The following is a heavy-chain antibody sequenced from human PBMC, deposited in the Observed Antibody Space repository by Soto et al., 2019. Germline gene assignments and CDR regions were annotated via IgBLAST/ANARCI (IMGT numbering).Heavy chain of an antibody. CDR3: ARDYDVNTAVDYWYFDL. D-gene: IGHD5-18*01. CDR1: GGSITNHY. CDR2: IYPSGRA. Sequence: QVQLQESGPQLVTPSETLILTCSLSGGSITNHYWGWIRQPPGKGLEFIGRIYPSGRAHYNPSLQSRVTMSVDTSKHQFSLKVNSVPAADTAIYYCARDYDVNTAVDYWYFDLWGRGTLVTVSS. J-gene: IGHJ2*01. V-gene: IGHV4-4*07.